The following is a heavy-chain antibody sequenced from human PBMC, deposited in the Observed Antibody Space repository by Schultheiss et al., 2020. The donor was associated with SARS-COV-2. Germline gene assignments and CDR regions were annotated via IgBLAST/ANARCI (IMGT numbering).Heavy chain of an antibody. CDR3: ARESYYDSSGYLSSY. Sequence: SQTLSLTCAVSGGSISSGGYSWSWIRQPPGKGLEWIGEINHSGSTNYNPSLKSRVTISVDTSKNQFSLKLSSVTAADTAVYYCARESYYDSSGYLSSYWGQGTLVTVSS. D-gene: IGHD3-22*01. CDR1: GGSISSGGYS. J-gene: IGHJ4*02. CDR2: INHSGST. V-gene: IGHV4-30-2*01.